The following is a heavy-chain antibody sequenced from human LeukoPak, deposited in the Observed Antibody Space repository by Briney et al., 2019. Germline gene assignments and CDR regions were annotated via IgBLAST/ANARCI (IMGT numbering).Heavy chain of an antibody. Sequence: TGGSLRLSCAASGFSFSNYWVGWVRQAPGKRPEWVANMNIDGSERYYADSVKGRFTISRDNARNSVFLQMSGLRVEDTAVYYCARDPVEWELLLDYWGQGTLVTVSS. V-gene: IGHV3-7*01. CDR3: ARDPVEWELLLDY. CDR2: MNIDGSER. J-gene: IGHJ4*02. D-gene: IGHD1-26*01. CDR1: GFSFSNYW.